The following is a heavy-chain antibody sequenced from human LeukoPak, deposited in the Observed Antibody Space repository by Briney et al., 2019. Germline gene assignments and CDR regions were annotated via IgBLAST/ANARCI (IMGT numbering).Heavy chain of an antibody. CDR1: GFTFSDYY. CDR2: ISGSGGST. CDR3: AKGRTGDYGDYVFDY. J-gene: IGHJ4*02. Sequence: PGGSLRLSCAASGFTFSDYYMSWIRQAPGKGLEWVSAISGSGGSTYYADSVKGRFTISRDNSKNTLYLQMNSLRAEDTAVYYCAKGRTGDYGDYVFDYWGQGTLVTVSS. D-gene: IGHD4-17*01. V-gene: IGHV3-23*01.